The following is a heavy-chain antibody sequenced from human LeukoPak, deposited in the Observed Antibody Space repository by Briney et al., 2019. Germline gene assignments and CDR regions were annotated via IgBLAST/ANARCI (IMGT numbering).Heavy chain of an antibody. J-gene: IGHJ6*02. D-gene: IGHD6-13*01. CDR1: YSTTSCNY. Sequence: SMILSYASCYSTTSCNYISWRRHPPEKRLGWVSVIYSDGSTYYAHTVKGRFTISRDNSKNTLYLKMNSMRAEDTAVYYCARDIRYSSSSALYYYYGMDVWGQGTTVTVSS. V-gene: IGHV3-53*01. CDR2: IYSDGST. CDR3: ARDIRYSSSSALYYYYGMDV.